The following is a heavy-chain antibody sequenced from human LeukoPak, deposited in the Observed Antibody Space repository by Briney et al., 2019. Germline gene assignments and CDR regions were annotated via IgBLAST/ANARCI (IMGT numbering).Heavy chain of an antibody. CDR1: GGSISSYY. V-gene: IGHV4-59*01. Sequence: SETLSLTCTVSGGSISSYYWSWIRQPPGKGLEWIGYIYYSGTTDYNPSLKSRVTISVGTSKNQFSLKLSSVTAADTAVYYCARDRSEFDYWGQGTLVTVSS. CDR2: IYYSGTT. CDR3: ARDRSEFDY. J-gene: IGHJ4*02.